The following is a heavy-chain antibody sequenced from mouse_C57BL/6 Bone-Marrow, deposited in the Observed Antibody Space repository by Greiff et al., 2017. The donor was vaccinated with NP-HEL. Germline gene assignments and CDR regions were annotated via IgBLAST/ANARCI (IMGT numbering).Heavy chain of an antibody. Sequence: EVMLVESGGGLVKPGGSLKLSCAASGFTFSSYTMSWVRQTPEKRLEWVATISGGGGNTYYPDSVKGRFTISRDNAKNTLDLQRSSRRSEDTALYYCARQYYGSRGYFDYWGQGTTLTVSS. V-gene: IGHV5-9*01. CDR2: ISGGGGNT. J-gene: IGHJ2*01. D-gene: IGHD1-1*01. CDR3: ARQYYGSRGYFDY. CDR1: GFTFSSYT.